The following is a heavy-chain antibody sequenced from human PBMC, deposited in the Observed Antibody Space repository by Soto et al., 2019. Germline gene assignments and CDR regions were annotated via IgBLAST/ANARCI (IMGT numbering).Heavy chain of an antibody. CDR1: GFSFSSYA. J-gene: IGHJ4*02. CDR2: ISARGGSS. V-gene: IGHV3-23*01. Sequence: EVQLLESGGGLVQPGGSLRLSCVASGFSFSSYAMVWVRQAPGKGLEWVSAISARGGSSYFADTVKGRFTISRDNSKNLLSLEMNSRRAVDAAIYFCAKGSIEYSASVDNWGQGTLVLVSS. D-gene: IGHD5-12*01. CDR3: AKGSIEYSASVDN.